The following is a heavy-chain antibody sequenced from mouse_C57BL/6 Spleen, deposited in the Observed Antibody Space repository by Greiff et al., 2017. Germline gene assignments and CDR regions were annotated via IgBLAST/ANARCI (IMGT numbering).Heavy chain of an antibody. Sequence: VKLMESGAELVKPGASVKISCKASGYAFSSYWMNWVKQRPGKGLEWIGQIYPGDGDTNYNGKFKGKATLTADKSSSTAYMQLSSLTSEDSEVYFCAREGITTVVEGYYFDYWGQGTTLTVSS. V-gene: IGHV1-80*01. CDR2: IYPGDGDT. CDR3: AREGITTVVEGYYFDY. J-gene: IGHJ2*01. D-gene: IGHD1-1*01. CDR1: GYAFSSYW.